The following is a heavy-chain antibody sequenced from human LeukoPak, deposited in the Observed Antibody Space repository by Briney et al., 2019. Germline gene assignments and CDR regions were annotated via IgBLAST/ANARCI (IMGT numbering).Heavy chain of an antibody. J-gene: IGHJ4*02. CDR3: ARDSGRDRYSSGWPFDY. D-gene: IGHD6-19*01. V-gene: IGHV1-69*13. Sequence: SVKVSCKASGGTFSSYAISWVRQAPGQGLEWMGGIIPIFGTANYAQKFQGRVTITADESTSTAYMELSSLRSEDTAVYYCARDSGRDRYSSGWPFDYWGQGTLVTVSS. CDR1: GGTFSSYA. CDR2: IIPIFGTA.